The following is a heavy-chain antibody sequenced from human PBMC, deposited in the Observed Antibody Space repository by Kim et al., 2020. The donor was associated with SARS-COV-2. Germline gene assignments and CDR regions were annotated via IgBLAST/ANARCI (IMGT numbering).Heavy chain of an antibody. CDR1: GFTFSSYA. J-gene: IGHJ4*02. D-gene: IGHD3-10*01. Sequence: GGSLRLSCAASGFTFSSYAMSWVRQAPGKGLEWVSAISGSGGSTYYADSVKGRFTISRDNSKNTLYLQMNSLRAEDTAVYYCANPRASTRVRGVIGESFDYWGQGTLVTVSS. CDR3: ANPRASTRVRGVIGESFDY. V-gene: IGHV3-23*01. CDR2: ISGSGGST.